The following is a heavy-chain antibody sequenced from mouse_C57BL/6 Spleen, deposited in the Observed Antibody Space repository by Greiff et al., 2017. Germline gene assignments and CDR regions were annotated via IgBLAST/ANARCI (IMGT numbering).Heavy chain of an antibody. D-gene: IGHD4-1*01. V-gene: IGHV1-82*01. J-gene: IGHJ2*01. CDR2: IYPGDGDT. CDR3: ARRGTGTGAFDY. Sequence: QVQLQQSGPELVKPGASVKISCKASGYAFSSSWMNWVKQRPGKGLEWIGRIYPGDGDTNYNGKFKGKATLTADKSSSTAYMQLSSLTSEDSAVYFCARRGTGTGAFDYWGQGTTLTVSS. CDR1: GYAFSSSW.